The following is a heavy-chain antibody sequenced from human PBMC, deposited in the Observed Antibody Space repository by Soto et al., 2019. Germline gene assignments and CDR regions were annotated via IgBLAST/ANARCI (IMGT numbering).Heavy chain of an antibody. CDR1: VSSGSITSNRFY. V-gene: IGHV4-39*01. D-gene: IGHD5-18*01. J-gene: IGHJ5*02. CDR3: TRQTRIGYSQGSLRIDP. CDR2: IYSGST. Sequence: SETLSLTCTVSVSSGSITSNRFYWGWIRQPPGKGLEWIGSIYSGSTYYNPSLKNRVTISEDTSRNQFSLKMNSMTAADTAVYYCTRQTRIGYSQGSLRIDPWGLGILVTVSS.